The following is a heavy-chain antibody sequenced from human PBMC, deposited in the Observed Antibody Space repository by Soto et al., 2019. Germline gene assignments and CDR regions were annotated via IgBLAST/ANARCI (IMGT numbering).Heavy chain of an antibody. V-gene: IGHV1-8*01. CDR2: MNPNSGNT. D-gene: IGHD6-19*01. CDR3: SSGWSPDADY. Sequence: APVKGDRKAAGYTLPRYHSNCGRQDTGQGLEWMGWMNPNSGNTGYAQKFQGRVTMTRNTSISTAYMELSSLRSDVTAVYYCSSGWSPDADYWGQGTLVTGSS. J-gene: IGHJ4*02. CDR1: GYTLPRYH.